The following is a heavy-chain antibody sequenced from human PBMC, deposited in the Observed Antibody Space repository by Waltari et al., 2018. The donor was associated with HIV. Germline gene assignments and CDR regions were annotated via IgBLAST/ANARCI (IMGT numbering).Heavy chain of an antibody. CDR1: GFTFSSYA. CDR3: ARAQVDTAMTAYGMDV. Sequence: QVQLVESGGGVVQPGRSLRLSCAASGFTFSSYAMHWVRQAPGKGLEWVAVISYDGSNKYYADSVKGRFTISRDNSKNTLYLQMNSLRAEDTAVYYCARAQVDTAMTAYGMDVWGQGTTVTVSS. D-gene: IGHD5-18*01. V-gene: IGHV3-30*01. J-gene: IGHJ6*02. CDR2: ISYDGSNK.